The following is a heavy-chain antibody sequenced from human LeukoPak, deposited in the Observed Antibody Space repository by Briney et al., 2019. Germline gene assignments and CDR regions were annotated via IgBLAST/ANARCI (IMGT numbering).Heavy chain of an antibody. D-gene: IGHD6-13*01. CDR3: AKDITAAAGFGFDP. V-gene: IGHV3-9*01. J-gene: IGHJ5*02. CDR1: GFTFDDYA. Sequence: PGGSLRLSCAASGFTFDDYAMHWVRQGPGKGLEWVSGISWNSGSIGYADSVKGRFTISRDNAKNSLYLQMNSLRAEDTALYYCAKDITAAAGFGFDPWGQGTLVTVSS. CDR2: ISWNSGSI.